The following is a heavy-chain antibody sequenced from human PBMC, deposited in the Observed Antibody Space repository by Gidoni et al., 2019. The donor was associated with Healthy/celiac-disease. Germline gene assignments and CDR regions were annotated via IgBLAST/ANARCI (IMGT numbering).Heavy chain of an antibody. CDR3: ARVRGITSFGVPDYYYYGMDV. J-gene: IGHJ6*02. Sequence: NWFRQAPGKGLEWVSSISSSSSYIYYADSVKGRFTISRDNAKNSLYLQMNSLRAEDTAVYYCARVRGITSFGVPDYYYYGMDVWGQGTTVTVSS. D-gene: IGHD3-3*01. V-gene: IGHV3-21*01. CDR2: ISSSSSYI.